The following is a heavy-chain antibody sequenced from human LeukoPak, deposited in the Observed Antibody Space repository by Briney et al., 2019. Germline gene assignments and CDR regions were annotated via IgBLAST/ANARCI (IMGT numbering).Heavy chain of an antibody. CDR1: GYSFSSFG. D-gene: IGHD3-22*01. Sequence: ASVKVSCKASGYSFSSFGITWVRQAPGQGLEWMGWISAYTGNAEYAQKFQGRVTSTTDTSTNTAYMELGSLMSDDTAVYYCARYRLSDSPINWFDPWGQGTLVTVSS. V-gene: IGHV1-18*01. CDR2: ISAYTGNA. CDR3: ARYRLSDSPINWFDP. J-gene: IGHJ5*02.